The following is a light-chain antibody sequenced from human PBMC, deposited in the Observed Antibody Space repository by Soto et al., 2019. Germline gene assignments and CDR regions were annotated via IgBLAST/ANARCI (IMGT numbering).Light chain of an antibody. J-gene: IGKJ5*01. Sequence: EILMTQSPATLSVSPGERAALSCRASRSVSPNVAWYQQRPGQAPRLLIYDAFNRATGIPARFSGSGSGTDFTLTISSLEPEDSAVYYCQQRNVWPPVTFGQGTRLEIK. V-gene: IGKV3-11*01. CDR3: QQRNVWPPVT. CDR1: RSVSPN. CDR2: DAF.